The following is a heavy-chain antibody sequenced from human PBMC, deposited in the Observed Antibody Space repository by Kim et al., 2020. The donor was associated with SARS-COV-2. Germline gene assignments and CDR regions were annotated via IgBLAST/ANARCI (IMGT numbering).Heavy chain of an antibody. J-gene: IGHJ6*01. CDR1: GYTFTSYA. CDR2: INAGNGNT. D-gene: IGHD3-10*01. V-gene: IGHV1-3*01. CDR3: ARGTYYYGSRTSYYGMDV. Sequence: ASVKVSCKASGYTFTSYAMHWVRQAPGQRLEWMGWINAGNGNTQYSQKFQGRVTITRDTSASTAYMELSGLRSEDTAVYYCARGTYYYGSRTSYYGMDVW.